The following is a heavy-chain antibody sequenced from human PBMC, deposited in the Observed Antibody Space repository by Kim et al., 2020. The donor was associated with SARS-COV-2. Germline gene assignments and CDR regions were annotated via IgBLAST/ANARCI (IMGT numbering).Heavy chain of an antibody. Sequence: GGSLRLSCAAAGFTFSTYAMTWVRQAPGKGLEWVSAISGSGGTTYYADSVKGRFTISRDSSQNTLYLQMNSLRAEDTAVYYCAKQALGGSRLDYWGQGTLVTVSS. CDR3: AKQALGGSRLDY. J-gene: IGHJ4*02. V-gene: IGHV3-23*01. CDR2: ISGSGGTT. CDR1: GFTFSTYA. D-gene: IGHD3-16*01.